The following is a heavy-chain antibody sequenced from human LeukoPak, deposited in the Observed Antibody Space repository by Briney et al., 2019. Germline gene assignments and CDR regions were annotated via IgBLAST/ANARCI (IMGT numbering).Heavy chain of an antibody. Sequence: SETLSLTCTVSGGAINSRSYYWGWIRQPPGKGLEWIGSIYYSGSTYYNPSLKSRVTISVDTSKNQFSLKLSSVTAADTAVYYCARAPTATMVRGAAFDYWGQGTPVTVSS. CDR3: ARAPTATMVRGAAFDY. V-gene: IGHV4-39*07. J-gene: IGHJ4*02. CDR2: IYYSGST. D-gene: IGHD3-10*01. CDR1: GGAINSRSYY.